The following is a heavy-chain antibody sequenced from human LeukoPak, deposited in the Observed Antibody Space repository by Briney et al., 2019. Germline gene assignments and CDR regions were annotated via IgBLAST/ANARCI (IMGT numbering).Heavy chain of an antibody. CDR1: GFTFSTYY. Sequence: GGSLRLSCTASGFTFSTYYMAWVRQAPGKGLEWVANIRQDGSGKFYADSVKGRFTISRDNAKNSLFLQMNSLRAEDTAVYFCARWLYNSGWAIDYWGQGTLVTASS. D-gene: IGHD6-19*01. CDR3: ARWLYNSGWAIDY. J-gene: IGHJ4*02. V-gene: IGHV3-7*01. CDR2: IRQDGSGK.